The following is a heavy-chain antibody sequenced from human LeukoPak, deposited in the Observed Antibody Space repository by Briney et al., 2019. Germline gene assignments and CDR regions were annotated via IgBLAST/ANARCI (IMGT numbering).Heavy chain of an antibody. V-gene: IGHV1-3*01. J-gene: IGHJ4*02. CDR2: INAGNGHT. CDR3: ARDDCGDTCYPGGY. Sequence: ASVKVACKASGYTFTKYVVHWVRQAPGQRPEWMGWINAGNGHTQYSPNFQGRVTITRDTSASTAYMELSSLTPEDTALYYCARDDCGDTCYPGGYWGQGTLVTVSS. D-gene: IGHD2-21*01. CDR1: GYTFTKYV.